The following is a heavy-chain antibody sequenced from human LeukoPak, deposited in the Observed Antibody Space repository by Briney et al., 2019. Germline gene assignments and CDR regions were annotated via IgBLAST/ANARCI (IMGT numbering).Heavy chain of an antibody. CDR3: VKGVAVAGTQTYCYYGMDV. Sequence: GGSLRLSCSASGFTFSSYAMHWVRQAPGKGLEYVSAISSNGGSTYYADSVKGRFTISRDNSKKMLYLQMSSLRAEDTAVYYCVKGVAVAGTQTYCYYGMDVWGQGTTVTVSS. CDR2: ISSNGGST. D-gene: IGHD6-19*01. J-gene: IGHJ6*02. CDR1: GFTFSSYA. V-gene: IGHV3-64D*06.